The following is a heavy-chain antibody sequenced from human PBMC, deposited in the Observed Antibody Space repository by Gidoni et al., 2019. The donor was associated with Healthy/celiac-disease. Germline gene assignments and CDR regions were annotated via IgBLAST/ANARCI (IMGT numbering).Heavy chain of an antibody. CDR1: GFTFDDYG. D-gene: IGHD1-26*01. J-gene: IGHJ4*02. V-gene: IGHV3-20*01. CDR2: VNWNGGST. Sequence: EVQLVESGGGVVRPGGSLRLYCAASGFTFDDYGMSWVRQAPGKGLEWVSVVNWNGGSTCYADSVKGLFTSSRDNAKNSLYLQMNSLRAEDTALYPCARVSERRGWELLPTNGFDYWGQGTLVTVSS. CDR3: ARVSERRGWELLPTNGFDY.